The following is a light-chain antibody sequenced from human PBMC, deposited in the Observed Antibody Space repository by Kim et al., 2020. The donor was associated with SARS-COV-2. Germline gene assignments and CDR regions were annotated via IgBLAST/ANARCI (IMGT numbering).Light chain of an antibody. Sequence: EIVMTQSPGTLSVSPGERATLSCRASQSVDRNLAWYQQKPGQSPRLLISGASTRATGIPARFSGSGSGTEFTLTISSLQSEDFAFYYCQQYNIWPRTFGQGTKVDIK. CDR1: QSVDRN. V-gene: IGKV3-15*01. J-gene: IGKJ1*01. CDR3: QQYNIWPRT. CDR2: GAS.